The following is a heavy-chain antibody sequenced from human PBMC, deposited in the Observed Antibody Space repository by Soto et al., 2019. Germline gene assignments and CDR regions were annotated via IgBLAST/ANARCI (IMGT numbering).Heavy chain of an antibody. D-gene: IGHD2-15*01. J-gene: IGHJ5*02. CDR3: ARDNPYCSGGSCHL. CDR2: IYSGGST. Sequence: PGGSLRLSGAASGFTVSSNYMSWVRQAPGKGLEWVSVIYSGGSTYYADSAKGRFTISRASSKDTLYLQMNSLRAEDTAVYSCARDNPYCSGGSCHLWGHGTLVTVSS. V-gene: IGHV3-53*01. CDR1: GFTVSSNY.